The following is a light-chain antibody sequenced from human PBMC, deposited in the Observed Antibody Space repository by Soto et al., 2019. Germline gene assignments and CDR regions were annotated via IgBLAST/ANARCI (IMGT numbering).Light chain of an antibody. CDR2: DAS. CDR3: QKSYCPFT. CDR1: QNINNY. J-gene: IGKJ3*01. Sequence: DIQMTQVPSSLSAYVGDRVTITCRASQNINNYLNWYQQKPGKAPNLLIYDASNLQSGVSSRFSGSGSGTDFTLTISSLQPEEFAIYYYQKSYCPFTFSPGTKVDLK. V-gene: IGKV1-39*01.